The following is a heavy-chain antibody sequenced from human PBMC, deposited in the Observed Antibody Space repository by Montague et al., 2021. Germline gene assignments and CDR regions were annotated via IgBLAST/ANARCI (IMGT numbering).Heavy chain of an antibody. CDR1: GASITSNIYY. D-gene: IGHD6-13*01. V-gene: IGHV4-39*07. J-gene: IGHJ5*02. CDR3: ARVFSSWYVGWFDP. CDR2: IYYSRNS. Sequence: SETLSLTCTVSGASITSNIYYWGWIRQSPGKGLEWIGSIYYSRNSFYQPSLKSRITMAVDTSKNQFSLKLSSVTAADTAIYYCARVFSSWYVGWFDPWGQGTLVTVSS.